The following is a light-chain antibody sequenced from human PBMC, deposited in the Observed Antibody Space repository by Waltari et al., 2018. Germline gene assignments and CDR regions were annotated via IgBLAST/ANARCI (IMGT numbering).Light chain of an antibody. J-gene: IGKJ3*01. CDR3: QRYDNLPIFA. CDR2: DAS. CDR1: QDITNY. Sequence: DIQLTQSPPSLSASVGDRVTITCRASQDITNYLIWYQQKPGKAPKLLIHDASKLEIGVPSRFSGSQSGTHFTLTISSLQPEDIGTYYCQRYDNLPIFAFGPGTKVEI. V-gene: IGKV1-33*01.